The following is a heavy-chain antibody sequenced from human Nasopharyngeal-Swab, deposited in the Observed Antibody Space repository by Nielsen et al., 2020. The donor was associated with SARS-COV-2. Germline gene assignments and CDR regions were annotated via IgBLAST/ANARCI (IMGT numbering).Heavy chain of an antibody. CDR1: GGSFSGYY. CDR2: INHSGST. J-gene: IGHJ6*03. V-gene: IGHV4-34*01. CDR3: ARKFYYYYYYMDV. Sequence: SQTLSLTCAVYGGSFSGYYWSWVRQPPGKGLEWIGEINHSGSTNYNPSLKSRVTISVDASKNQFSLKLSSVTAADTAVYYCARKFYYYYYYMDVWGKGTTVTVSS.